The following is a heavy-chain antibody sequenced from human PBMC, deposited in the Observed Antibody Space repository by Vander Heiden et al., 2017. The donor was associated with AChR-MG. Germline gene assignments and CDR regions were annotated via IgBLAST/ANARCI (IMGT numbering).Heavy chain of an antibody. J-gene: IGHJ3*02. V-gene: IGHV1-2*04. CDR3: ARALYSSGWYSDAFDI. Sequence: QVQLVQSGAGVKKPGASVKVSCKASGYTFTGYYMHWVRQAPGQGLEWMGWINPNSGGTNYAQKFQGWVTMTRDTSISTAYMELSRLRSDDTAVYYCARALYSSGWYSDAFDIWGQGTMVTVSS. CDR1: GYTFTGYY. D-gene: IGHD6-19*01. CDR2: INPNSGGT.